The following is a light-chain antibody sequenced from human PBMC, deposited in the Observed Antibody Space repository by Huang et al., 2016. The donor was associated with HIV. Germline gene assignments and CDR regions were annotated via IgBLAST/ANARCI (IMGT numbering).Light chain of an antibody. CDR3: QQYFFSPMT. V-gene: IGKV4-1*01. Sequence: DIVMTQSPDFLAVSLGERATISCKSSHSLLNSPNWKNYLDWYQQKPGQPPKRLIYWASVRESGVPDRFIGSGSGTDFTLTITSLQAEDVAVYFCQQYFFSPMTFGPGTKVDI. CDR2: WAS. J-gene: IGKJ3*01. CDR1: HSLLNSPNWKNY.